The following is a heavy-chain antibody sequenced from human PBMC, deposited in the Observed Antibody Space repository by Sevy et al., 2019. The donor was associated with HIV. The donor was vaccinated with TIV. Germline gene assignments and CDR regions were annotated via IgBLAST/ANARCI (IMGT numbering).Heavy chain of an antibody. J-gene: IGHJ4*02. V-gene: IGHV1-69*01. CDR1: GGTFSSYG. CDR3: ARGGGNGWYYFDY. CDR2: IIPILGTV. Sequence: KISCKASGGTFSSYGISWVRQAPGQGLEWMGGIIPILGTVNYAQKFQGRVTITADESTKTAYMELNSLRSEDTAVYYCARGGGNGWYYFDYWGQETLVTVSS. D-gene: IGHD6-19*01.